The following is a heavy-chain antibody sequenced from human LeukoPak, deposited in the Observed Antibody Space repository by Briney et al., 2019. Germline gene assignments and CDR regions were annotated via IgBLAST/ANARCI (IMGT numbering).Heavy chain of an antibody. CDR2: FDPEDGET. D-gene: IGHD6-13*01. V-gene: IGHV1-24*01. Sequence: GASVTVSCKVSGYTLTELSMHWVRPAPGKGLEWMGGFDPEDGETIYAQKFQGRVTMTEDTSTDTAYMELSSLRSEDTAVYYCATERSSSWYSEIAPGFDYWGQGTLVTVSS. CDR3: ATERSSSWYSEIAPGFDY. J-gene: IGHJ4*02. CDR1: GYTLTELS.